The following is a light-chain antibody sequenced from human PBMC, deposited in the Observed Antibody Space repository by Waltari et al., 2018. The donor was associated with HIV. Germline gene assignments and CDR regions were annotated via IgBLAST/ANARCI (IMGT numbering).Light chain of an antibody. Sequence: QSVLTQPPSAPGTPGQSGTSSCSGRSYNFGSNTVNWYQQFPGTCPKLLIYIQSQLPSGVPDRCSGSKSGTSASLAISGLQSEEEAVDYFEAWDDSLDGWVLGGGTNLTVL. CDR1: SYNFGSNT. J-gene: IGLJ3*02. V-gene: IGLV1-44*01. CDR3: EAWDDSLDGWV. CDR2: IQS.